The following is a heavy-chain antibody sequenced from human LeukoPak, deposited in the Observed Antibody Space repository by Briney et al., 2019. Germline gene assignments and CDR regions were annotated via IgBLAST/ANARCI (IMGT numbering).Heavy chain of an antibody. V-gene: IGHV5-51*01. J-gene: IGHJ5*02. D-gene: IGHD6-13*01. CDR2: IYPGDSDT. CDR3: ARRVYSSSWYWFDP. CDR1: GYSFTSYW. Sequence: GESLKISCKGSGYSFTSYWIGWVRHMPGKGLEWMGIIYPGDSDTRSSPSFQGQVTISADKSISTAYLQWSSLKASDTAMYYCARRVYSSSWYWFDPWGQGTLVTVSS.